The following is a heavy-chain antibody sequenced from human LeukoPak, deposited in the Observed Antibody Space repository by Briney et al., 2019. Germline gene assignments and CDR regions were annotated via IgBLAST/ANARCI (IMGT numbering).Heavy chain of an antibody. D-gene: IGHD2-15*01. CDR2: IIPIFGTA. CDR1: GGTFSSYA. CDR3: ARALYCSGGSCYRYDAFDI. J-gene: IGHJ3*02. Sequence: LVKVSCKASGGTFSSYAISWVRQAPGQGLEWMGGIIPIFGTANYAQKFQGRVTITADKSTSTAYMELSSLRSEDTAVYYCARALYCSGGSCYRYDAFDIWGQGTMVTVSS. V-gene: IGHV1-69*06.